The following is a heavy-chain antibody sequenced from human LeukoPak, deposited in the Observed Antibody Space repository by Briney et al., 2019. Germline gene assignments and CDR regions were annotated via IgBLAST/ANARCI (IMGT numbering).Heavy chain of an antibody. D-gene: IGHD1-1*01. CDR2: INPNSGGT. Sequence: GASVKVSCKASGYTFTDYYMHWVRQAPGQGLEWMGWINPNSGGTHYAQKFQGSVTMTRDTSISTAYMELSRLRSDDTAVYYCASPRIRNVFGIWGQGTMVTVSS. V-gene: IGHV1-2*02. CDR1: GYTFTDYY. CDR3: ASPRIRNVFGI. J-gene: IGHJ3*02.